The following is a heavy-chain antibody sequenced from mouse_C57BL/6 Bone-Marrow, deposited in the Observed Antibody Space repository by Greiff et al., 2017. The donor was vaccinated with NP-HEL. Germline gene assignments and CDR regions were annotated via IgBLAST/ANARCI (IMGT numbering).Heavy chain of an antibody. V-gene: IGHV1-52*01. CDR3: AREGTAQAYFDY. J-gene: IGHJ2*01. CDR1: GYTFTSYW. D-gene: IGHD3-2*02. Sequence: QVQLQQPGAELVRPGSSVKLSCKASGYTFTSYWMHWVKQRPIQGLEWIGNIDPSDSETHYNQKFKDKATLTVDKSSSTAYMQLSSLTSEDSAVYYCAREGTAQAYFDYWGQGTTLTVSS. CDR2: IDPSDSET.